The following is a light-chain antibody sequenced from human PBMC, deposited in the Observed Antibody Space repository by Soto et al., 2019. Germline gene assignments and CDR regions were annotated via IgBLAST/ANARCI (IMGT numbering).Light chain of an antibody. CDR3: GTWDSSLNGHV. CDR2: DNY. V-gene: IGLV1-51*01. CDR1: RSNIGNNF. Sequence: QSVLTQPPSVSAAPGQEVTISCSGSRSNIGNNFVSWYQQFPGTAPKLLIYDNYKRTSGITDRISGSKSGTSATLGITGLQAGDAADYYCGTWDSSLNGHVFGPGTKLAVL. J-gene: IGLJ1*01.